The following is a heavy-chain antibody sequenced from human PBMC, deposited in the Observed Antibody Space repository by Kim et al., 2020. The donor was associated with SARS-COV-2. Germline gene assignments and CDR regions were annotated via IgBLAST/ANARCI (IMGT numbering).Heavy chain of an antibody. Sequence: GGSLRLSCAASGFTFSSYGMHWVRQAPGKGLEWVAVISYDGSNKYYADSVKGRFTISRDNSKNTLYLQMNSLRAEDTAVYYCAKVTWDGADFDYWGQGTLVTVSS. CDR3: AKVTWDGADFDY. V-gene: IGHV3-30*18. D-gene: IGHD1-26*01. CDR1: GFTFSSYG. J-gene: IGHJ4*02. CDR2: ISYDGSNK.